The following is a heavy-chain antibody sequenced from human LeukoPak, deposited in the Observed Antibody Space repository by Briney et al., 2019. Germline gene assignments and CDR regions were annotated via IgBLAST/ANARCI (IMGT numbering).Heavy chain of an antibody. CDR3: ARIPLRCSSTSCLDY. J-gene: IGHJ4*02. CDR1: GFTFSRYT. Sequence: GGSLRLSCAASGFTFSRYTMNWVRQAPGKGLEWVSSISSSSSYIYYADSVKGRFTISRDNAKNSLYLQMNSLRAEDTAVYYCARIPLRCSSTSCLDYWGQGTLVTVSS. D-gene: IGHD2-2*01. CDR2: ISSSSSYI. V-gene: IGHV3-21*01.